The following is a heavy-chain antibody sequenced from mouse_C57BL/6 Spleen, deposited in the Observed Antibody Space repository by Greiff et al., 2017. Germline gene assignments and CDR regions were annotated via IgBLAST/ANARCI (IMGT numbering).Heavy chain of an antibody. CDR3: AREYYGRSHWYFDV. J-gene: IGHJ1*03. Sequence: VKLLESGPGLVQPSQSLSITCTVSGFSLTSYGVHWVRQSPGKGLEWLGVIWSGGSTDYNAAFISRLSISKDNSKSQVFFKMNSLQADDTAIYYCAREYYGRSHWYFDVWGTGTTVTVSS. CDR1: GFSLTSYG. D-gene: IGHD1-1*01. CDR2: IWSGGST. V-gene: IGHV2-2*01.